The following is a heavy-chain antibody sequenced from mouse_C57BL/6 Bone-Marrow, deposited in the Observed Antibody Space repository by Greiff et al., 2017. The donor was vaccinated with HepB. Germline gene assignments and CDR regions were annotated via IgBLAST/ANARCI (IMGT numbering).Heavy chain of an antibody. CDR2: IYPGDGDT. Sequence: VQLQESGPELVKPGASVKISCKASGYAFSSSWMNWVKQRPGKGLEWIGRIYPGDGDTNYNEKFKSKATLTVDTSSSTAYMQLSSLTSEDSAVYYCARDPLRYYWGQGTSVTVSS. CDR3: ARDPLRYY. J-gene: IGHJ4*01. D-gene: IGHD1-1*01. CDR1: GYAFSSSW. V-gene: IGHV1-82*01.